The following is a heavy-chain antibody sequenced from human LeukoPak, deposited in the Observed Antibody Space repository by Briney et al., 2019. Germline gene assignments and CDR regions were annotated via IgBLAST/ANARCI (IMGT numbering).Heavy chain of an antibody. Sequence: GGSLRLSCVASGFTFTSYVMSWVRQAPGKGLEWVSAISGSGGSTYYADSVKGRFTISRDSSKNTLYLQMNSLRAEDTAVYYCAKKGGYCSGGSCHSGIDVWGQGTLVTVSS. CDR1: GFTFTSYV. J-gene: IGHJ4*02. D-gene: IGHD2-15*01. V-gene: IGHV3-23*01. CDR2: ISGSGGST. CDR3: AKKGGYCSGGSCHSGIDV.